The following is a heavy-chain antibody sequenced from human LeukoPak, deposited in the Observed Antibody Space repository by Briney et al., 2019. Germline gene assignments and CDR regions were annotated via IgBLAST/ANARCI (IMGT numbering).Heavy chain of an antibody. V-gene: IGHV1-8*02. CDR2: MNPNSGNT. D-gene: IGHD6-19*01. CDR1: GYTFTGYY. CDR3: ARRSGWYGGDY. J-gene: IGHJ4*02. Sequence: ASVKVSCKASGYTFTGYYMHWVRQATGQGLEWMGWMNPNSGNTGYAQKFQGRVTMTRNTSISTAYMELSSLRSEDTAVYYCARRSGWYGGDYWGQGTLVTVSS.